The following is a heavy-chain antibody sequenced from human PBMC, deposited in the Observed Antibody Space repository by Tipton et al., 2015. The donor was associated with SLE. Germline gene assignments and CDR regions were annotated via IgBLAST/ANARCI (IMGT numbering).Heavy chain of an antibody. CDR3: ARGGEDGYNFDY. V-gene: IGHV4-59*01. CDR1: GGSISSYY. D-gene: IGHD5-24*01. CDR2: IYYSGST. J-gene: IGHJ4*02. Sequence: TLSLTCTVSGGSISSYYWSWIRQPPGKGLEWIGYIYYSGSTNYNPSLKSRVTMSVDTSKNQFSLKLSSVTAADTAVYYCARGGEDGYNFDYWGQGTLVTVSS.